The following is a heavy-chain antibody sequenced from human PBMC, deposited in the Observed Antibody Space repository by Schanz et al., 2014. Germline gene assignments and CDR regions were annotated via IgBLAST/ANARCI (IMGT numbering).Heavy chain of an antibody. CDR2: VSSRSDEI. D-gene: IGHD3-10*01. Sequence: EVQLVESGGGLVKPGGSLRLSCATSGFTFSSYAMSWVRQAPGKGLEWVAAVSSRSDEIKYADSVRGRFTISRDNAENTLFLQMNSLRAEDTAVYYCARIGGSVFDYWAQGTLVTVSS. CDR1: GFTFSSYA. CDR3: ARIGGSVFDY. V-gene: IGHV3-23*04. J-gene: IGHJ4*02.